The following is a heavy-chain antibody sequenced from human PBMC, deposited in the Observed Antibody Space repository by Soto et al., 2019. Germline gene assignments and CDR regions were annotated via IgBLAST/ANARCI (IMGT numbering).Heavy chain of an antibody. CDR1: GGTFSSYA. D-gene: IGHD6-13*01. CDR3: ARDWGSSSWFHFDY. V-gene: IGHV1-69*01. J-gene: IGHJ4*02. CDR2: IIPIFGTA. Sequence: GASVKVSCKASGGTFSSYAISWVRQAPGQGLEWMGGIIPIFGTANYAQKFQGRVTITADESTSTAYMELSSLRSEDTAVYYCARDWGSSSWFHFDYWGQGALVTVSS.